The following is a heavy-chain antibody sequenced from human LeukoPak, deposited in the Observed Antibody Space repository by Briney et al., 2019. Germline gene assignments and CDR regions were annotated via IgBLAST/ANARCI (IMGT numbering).Heavy chain of an antibody. Sequence: GSSVKVSCKASGGTFTSYAISWVRQAPGQGLEWMGGIIPIFGTANYAQKFQGRVTITADKSTSTAYMELSSLRSEDTAVYYCARGPTVADYYYYMDVWGKGTTVTVSS. D-gene: IGHD4-23*01. V-gene: IGHV1-69*06. CDR2: IIPIFGTA. CDR3: ARGPTVADYYYYMDV. CDR1: GGTFTSYA. J-gene: IGHJ6*03.